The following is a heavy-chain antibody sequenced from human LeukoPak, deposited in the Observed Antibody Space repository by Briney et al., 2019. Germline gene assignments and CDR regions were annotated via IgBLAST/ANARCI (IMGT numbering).Heavy chain of an antibody. J-gene: IGHJ4*02. D-gene: IGHD5-12*01. V-gene: IGHV3-48*02. Sequence: GGSLRLSCAASGFTFSSYSMNWARQAPGQGLEWVSYISNSGDTIYYADSVKGRFTISRDNAKNSLYLQMNSLRDEDTAVYYCARDPAYDGYYFDYWGEGTLVTVSS. CDR2: ISNSGDTI. CDR1: GFTFSSYS. CDR3: ARDPAYDGYYFDY.